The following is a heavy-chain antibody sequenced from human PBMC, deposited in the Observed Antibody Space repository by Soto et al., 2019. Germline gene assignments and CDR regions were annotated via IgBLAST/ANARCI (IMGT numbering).Heavy chain of an antibody. D-gene: IGHD3-22*01. CDR3: AREIGLGGYPPDYGMDV. Sequence: ASSLRLSCAASGFTFSNYAMHWVLQAPGKGLEWVAIISYDGATKYYSDSVKGLFTISRDNSRNTVYLQMSSLRPEDTAVYYCAREIGLGGYPPDYGMDVWGQGTAVTVSS. J-gene: IGHJ6*02. CDR1: GFTFSNYA. V-gene: IGHV3-30-3*01. CDR2: ISYDGATK.